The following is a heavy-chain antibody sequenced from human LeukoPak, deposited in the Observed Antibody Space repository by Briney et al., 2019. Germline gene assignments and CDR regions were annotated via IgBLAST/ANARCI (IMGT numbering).Heavy chain of an antibody. CDR1: GFTVSSNY. Sequence: GGSLRLSCAASGFTVSSNYMSWVRQAPGKGLEWVSVIYSGGSTYYADSVKGRFTISRDNSKNTLYLQMNSLRAEDTAVYYCARDSVDFDAFDIWGQGTMVTVSS. V-gene: IGHV3-66*01. J-gene: IGHJ3*02. CDR2: IYSGGST. CDR3: ARDSVDFDAFDI. D-gene: IGHD3/OR15-3a*01.